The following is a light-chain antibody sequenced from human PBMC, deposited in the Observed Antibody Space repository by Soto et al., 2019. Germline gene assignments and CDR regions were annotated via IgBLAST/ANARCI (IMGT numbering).Light chain of an antibody. J-gene: IGKJ1*01. CDR2: GAS. Sequence: EIVLTQSPGTLSLSPGERATLSCRASQSVSSSYLAWYQQKPGQAPRLLIYGASSRATGIPDRFSGSGSRTDFTLTISRLEREDFAVYCCQQYGSSPWTFGQGTKVEIK. CDR1: QSVSSSY. V-gene: IGKV3-20*01. CDR3: QQYGSSPWT.